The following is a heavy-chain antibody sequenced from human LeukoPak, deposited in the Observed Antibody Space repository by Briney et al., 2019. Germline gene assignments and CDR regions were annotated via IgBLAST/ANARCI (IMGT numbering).Heavy chain of an antibody. V-gene: IGHV3-23*01. D-gene: IGHD3-16*01. J-gene: IGHJ4*02. CDR2: ISSSGSAT. CDR1: GFTLSSDA. Sequence: AGGSLRLSCGASGFTLSSDAMSWVRQAPGKGLEWVSSISSSGSATYYADSVKGRFTTSRDNSKNMLYLQMNSLRAEDTAIYYCAKGITVFDYWGQGTLVTVSS. CDR3: AKGITVFDY.